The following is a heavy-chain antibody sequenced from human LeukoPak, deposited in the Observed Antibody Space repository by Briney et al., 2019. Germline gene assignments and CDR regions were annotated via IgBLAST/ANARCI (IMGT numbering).Heavy chain of an antibody. J-gene: IGHJ4*02. Sequence: GSLRLSCAASGFTFSSYAMSWIRQPPGKGLEWIGYIYYSGSTNYNPSLKSRVTISVDTSKNQFSLKLSSVTAADTAVYYCATYGGNSGPLFDYWGQGTLVTVSS. CDR3: ATYGGNSGPLFDY. D-gene: IGHD4-23*01. CDR2: IYYSGST. CDR1: GFTFSSYA. V-gene: IGHV4-59*01.